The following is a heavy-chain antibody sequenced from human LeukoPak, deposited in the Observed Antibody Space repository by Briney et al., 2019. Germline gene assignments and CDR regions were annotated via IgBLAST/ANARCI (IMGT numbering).Heavy chain of an antibody. CDR3: ARDLGGYSSGWSFDY. V-gene: IGHV1-2*04. Sequence: GASVKVSCKASGYTFTCYYMHWVRQAPGQGLEWMGWINPNSGGTNYAQKFQGWVTMTRDTSISTAYMELSRLRSDDTAVYYCARDLGGYSSGWSFDYWGQGTLVTVSS. CDR2: INPNSGGT. D-gene: IGHD6-19*01. J-gene: IGHJ4*02. CDR1: GYTFTCYY.